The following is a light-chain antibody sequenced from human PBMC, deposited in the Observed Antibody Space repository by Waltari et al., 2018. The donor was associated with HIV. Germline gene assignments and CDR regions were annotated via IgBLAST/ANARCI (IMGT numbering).Light chain of an antibody. CDR2: GAS. CDR1: QNINSL. V-gene: IGKV1-39*01. J-gene: IGKJ1*01. CDR3: QQSYRTPPVT. Sequence: DIQMTQSPSSLSASVGDRVTITCRASQNINSLLTWYQQRPGKAPKLLIYGASNLQSGVPSRFSGSGSGTDFTLTISSLHPEDFATYYCQQSYRTPPVTCGQGTRVES.